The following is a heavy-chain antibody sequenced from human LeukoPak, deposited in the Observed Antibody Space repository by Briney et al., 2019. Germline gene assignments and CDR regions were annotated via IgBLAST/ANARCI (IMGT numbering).Heavy chain of an antibody. J-gene: IGHJ4*02. D-gene: IGHD5-24*01. CDR2: INPNSGGT. CDR1: GYTFTGYY. Sequence: ASVKVSCKASGYTFTGYYMHWVRQASGQGLEWMGWINPNSGGTNYAQKFQGRVTMTRDTSISTAYMELSRLRSDDTAVYYCARSVATTPYFDYWGQGTLVTVSS. CDR3: ARSVATTPYFDY. V-gene: IGHV1-2*02.